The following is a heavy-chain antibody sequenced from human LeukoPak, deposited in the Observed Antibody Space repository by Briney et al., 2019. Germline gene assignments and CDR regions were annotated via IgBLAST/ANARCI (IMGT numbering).Heavy chain of an antibody. D-gene: IGHD1-26*01. CDR1: AFTFSDYS. CDR2: ISGRSSTI. CDR3: ARDRMKSGSYYFDY. V-gene: IGHV3-48*01. J-gene: IGHJ4*02. Sequence: GGSLRLSCTASAFTFSDYSMNWVRQAPGKGLEWVSYISGRSSTIYYADSVKGRFTISRDNAKNSMYLQMNSLRAEDTAVYYCARDRMKSGSYYFDYWGQGTLVTVSS.